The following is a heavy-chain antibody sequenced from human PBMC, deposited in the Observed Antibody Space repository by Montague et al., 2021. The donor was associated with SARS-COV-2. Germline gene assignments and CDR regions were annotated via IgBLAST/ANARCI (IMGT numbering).Heavy chain of an antibody. CDR3: ARARRGSGSGSYFDILVNWFDP. V-gene: IGHV4-31*03. J-gene: IGHJ5*02. D-gene: IGHD3-10*01. CDR1: GGSISSGGYY. CDR2: IYYSGST. Sequence: TLSLTCTVSGGSISSGGYYGSWIRQHPGKGLEWIGYIYYSGSTYYNPSLKSRVTISVDTSKNQFSLKLSSVTAADTAVYYCARARRGSGSGSYFDILVNWFDPWGQGTLVTVSS.